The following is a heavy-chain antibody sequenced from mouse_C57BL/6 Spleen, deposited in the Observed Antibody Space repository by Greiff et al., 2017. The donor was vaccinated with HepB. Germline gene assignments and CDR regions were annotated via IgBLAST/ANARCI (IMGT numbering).Heavy chain of an antibody. CDR3: ARVTTVVANYAMDY. CDR2: ISDGGSYT. V-gene: IGHV5-4*01. CDR1: GFTFSSYA. Sequence: EVQRVESGGGLVKPGGSLKLSCAASGFTFSSYAMSWVRQTPEKRLEWVATISDGGSYTYYPDNVKGRFTISRDNAKNNLYLQMSHLKSEDTAMYYCARVTTVVANYAMDYWGQGTSVTVSS. D-gene: IGHD1-1*01. J-gene: IGHJ4*01.